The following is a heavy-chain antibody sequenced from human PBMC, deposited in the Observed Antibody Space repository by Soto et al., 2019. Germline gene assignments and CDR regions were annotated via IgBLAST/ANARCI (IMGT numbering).Heavy chain of an antibody. V-gene: IGHV3-48*01. CDR1: GFTFSSYS. Sequence: PGGSLRLSCAASGFTFSSYSMNWVRQAPGKGLEWVSYISSSSSTIYYADSVKGRFTISRGNAKNSLYLQMNSLRAEDTAVYYCARDKGRSPLDYWGQGTLVTVSS. D-gene: IGHD2-15*01. CDR2: ISSSSSTI. CDR3: ARDKGRSPLDY. J-gene: IGHJ4*02.